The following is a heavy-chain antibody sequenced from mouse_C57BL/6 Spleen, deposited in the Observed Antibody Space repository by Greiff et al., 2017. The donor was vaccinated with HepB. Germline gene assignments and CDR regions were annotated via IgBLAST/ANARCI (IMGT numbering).Heavy chain of an antibody. D-gene: IGHD1-1*01. CDR1: GYAFSSSW. Sequence: VQLQQSGPELVKPGASVKISCKASGYAFSSSWMNWVKQRPGKGLEWIGRIYPGDGDTNYNGKFKGKATLTADKSSSTAYMQLRSLTSEDSAVYFCARSFTTVVDYWGQGTTLTVSS. V-gene: IGHV1-82*01. CDR3: ARSFTTVVDY. J-gene: IGHJ2*01. CDR2: IYPGDGDT.